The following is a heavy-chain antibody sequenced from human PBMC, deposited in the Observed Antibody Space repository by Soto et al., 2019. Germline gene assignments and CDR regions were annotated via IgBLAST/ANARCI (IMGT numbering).Heavy chain of an antibody. CDR3: VKGGWLDD. CDR2: ITSSGGTT. Sequence: EVQLLESGGGLIQPGGSLRLSCAASGFPFSTYEMTWARQSPGKGLEWVAFITSSGGTTYYADYVRGRFTISRDNSKNKLYLQMDSLRVEDTARYSCVKGGWLDDWGQGTLVTVSS. J-gene: IGHJ5*02. V-gene: IGHV3-23*01. CDR1: GFPFSTYE.